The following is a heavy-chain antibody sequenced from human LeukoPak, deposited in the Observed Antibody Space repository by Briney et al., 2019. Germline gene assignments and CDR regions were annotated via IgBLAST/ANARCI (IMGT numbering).Heavy chain of an antibody. J-gene: IGHJ5*02. CDR3: ARGRGWNWFDP. Sequence: SETLSLTCAVSGGSIVTNDYSWNWIRQPPGKGLEWIGYIYHNGATYYNPPLKSRVTMSLDGSKNQFSLRLNSVTAADTAVYYCARGRGWNWFDPWGQGTLVTVSS. V-gene: IGHV4-30-2*01. CDR2: IYHNGAT. D-gene: IGHD3-10*01. CDR1: GGSIVTNDYS.